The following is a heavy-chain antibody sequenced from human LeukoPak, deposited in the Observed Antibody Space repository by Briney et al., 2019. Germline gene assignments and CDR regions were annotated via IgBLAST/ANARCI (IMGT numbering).Heavy chain of an antibody. CDR3: ARVYYDSSGYIGAWILRPSAYGMDV. CDR1: GFTFSSYW. Sequence: PGGSLRLSCAATGFTFSSYWMSWVRQAPGKGLEWVANIKQDGSEKYYVDSVKGRFTISRDNAKNSLYLQMNSLRAEDTAVYYCARVYYDSSGYIGAWILRPSAYGMDVWGQGTTVTVSS. J-gene: IGHJ6*02. CDR2: IKQDGSEK. V-gene: IGHV3-7*04. D-gene: IGHD3-22*01.